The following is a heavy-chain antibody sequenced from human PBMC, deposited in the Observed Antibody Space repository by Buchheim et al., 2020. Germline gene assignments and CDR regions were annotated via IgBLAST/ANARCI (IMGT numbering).Heavy chain of an antibody. J-gene: IGHJ4*02. Sequence: EVQLVQSGAEVKKPGESLKISCKGSGYSFTNYWIGWVRQMPGKGLEWMEIVYPGDSDTSYSPSFQGQVTIPVDKSIRTASFQLSSLKASDTAMYFCARKSMIVGDGWPDYWGQGT. V-gene: IGHV5-51*01. D-gene: IGHD2-21*01. CDR2: VYPGDSDT. CDR3: ARKSMIVGDGWPDY. CDR1: GYSFTNYW.